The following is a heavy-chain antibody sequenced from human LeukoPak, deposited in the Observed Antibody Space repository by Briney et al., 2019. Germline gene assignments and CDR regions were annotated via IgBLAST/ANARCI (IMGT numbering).Heavy chain of an antibody. CDR2: IIVYNGNT. Sequence: ASVKVSCKASGYTFTSYGISWVRQAPGQGLEWMGWIIVYNGNTNYAQKLQGRVTMTTDTSTSTAYMELRSLRSDDTAVYYCAREATYYYDSSGYASPEPYFVYWGQGTLVTVSS. J-gene: IGHJ4*02. V-gene: IGHV1-18*01. CDR3: AREATYYYDSSGYASPEPYFVY. CDR1: GYTFTSYG. D-gene: IGHD3-22*01.